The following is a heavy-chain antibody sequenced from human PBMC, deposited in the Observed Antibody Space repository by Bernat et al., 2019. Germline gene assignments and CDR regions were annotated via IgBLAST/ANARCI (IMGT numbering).Heavy chain of an antibody. Sequence: EVQLVESGGGLVKPGGSLRLSCAASGFTFSSYSMNWVRQAPGKGLEWVSSISSCSSYIYYADSVKGRFTISRDNAKNSLYLQMNSLRAEDTAVYYCARSPTVTDFDYWGQGTLVTVSS. CDR3: ARSPTVTDFDY. CDR2: ISSCSSYI. CDR1: GFTFSSYS. J-gene: IGHJ4*02. D-gene: IGHD4-17*01. V-gene: IGHV3-21*01.